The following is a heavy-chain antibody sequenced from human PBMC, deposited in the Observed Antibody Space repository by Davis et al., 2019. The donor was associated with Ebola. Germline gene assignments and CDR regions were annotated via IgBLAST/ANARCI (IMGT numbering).Heavy chain of an antibody. CDR2: SRNKENRYST. Sequence: GGSLRLSCAVSGFPFSAYYMDWVRLTPGKGLEWVGLSRNKENRYSTEYAASVRGRFTISSDDSKESLYLQMNSLRTEDTAVYYCVTENWYRFESWGQGTLVTVSS. V-gene: IGHV3-72*01. J-gene: IGHJ4*02. CDR3: VTENWYRFES. D-gene: IGHD1/OR15-1a*01. CDR1: GFPFSAYY.